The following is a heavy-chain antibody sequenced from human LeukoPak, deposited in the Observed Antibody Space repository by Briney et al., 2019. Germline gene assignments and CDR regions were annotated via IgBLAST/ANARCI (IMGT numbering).Heavy chain of an antibody. CDR3: AGGRTDIVVVPATLRNYYFDY. V-gene: IGHV1-69*06. D-gene: IGHD2-2*01. J-gene: IGHJ4*02. CDR2: IIPMFGKA. CDR1: GGSFSSKA. Sequence: GASVKVSCKASGGSFSSKAISWVRQAPGQGLEWMGGIIPMFGKANYAQKFQGRVTTTADKATSTAYMELSSLRSEDTAVYYCAGGRTDIVVVPATLRNYYFDYWGQGTLVTVSS.